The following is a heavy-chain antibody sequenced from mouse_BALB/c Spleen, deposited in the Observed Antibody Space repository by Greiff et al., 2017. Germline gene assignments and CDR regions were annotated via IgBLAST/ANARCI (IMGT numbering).Heavy chain of an antibody. CDR3: ACTVVATDWEGFAY. CDR1: GYSITSYYA. V-gene: IGHV3-2*02. CDR2: ISYSGST. J-gene: IGHJ3*01. Sequence: EVKLVESGPGLVKPSQSLSLTCTVTGYSITSYYAWNWIRQFPGNQLEWMGYISYSGSTSYNPTLKSRISITRDTSKNQFFLQLNSVTTEDTATYYCACTVVATDWEGFAYWGQGTLVTVSA. D-gene: IGHD1-1*01.